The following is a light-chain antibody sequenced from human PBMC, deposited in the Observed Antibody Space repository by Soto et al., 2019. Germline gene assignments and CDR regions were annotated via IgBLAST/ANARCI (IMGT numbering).Light chain of an antibody. CDR1: SSNIGSNT. Sequence: QSVLTQSPSASGTPGQRVTISCSGSSSNIGSNTVNWYQELPGTAPKLLIYSDNQRPSGVPDRFSGSKSGTSASLAISGLQSEDEAEYYCAAWDDSLNVVIFAGGTKLTVL. CDR2: SDN. V-gene: IGLV1-44*01. CDR3: AAWDDSLNVVI. J-gene: IGLJ2*01.